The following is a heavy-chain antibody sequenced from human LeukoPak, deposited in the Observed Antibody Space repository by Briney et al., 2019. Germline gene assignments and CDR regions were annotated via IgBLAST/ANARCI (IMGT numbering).Heavy chain of an antibody. D-gene: IGHD3-10*01. CDR1: GGTFSSYA. CDR3: ARARYNRFGEFQIGY. Sequence: GASVKVSCKASGGTFSSYAISWVRQAPGQGLEWMGWINPNSGGTNYAQKFQGRVTMTRDTSISTAYMELSRLRSDDTAVYYCARARYNRFGEFQIGYWGQGTLVTVSS. CDR2: INPNSGGT. V-gene: IGHV1-2*02. J-gene: IGHJ4*02.